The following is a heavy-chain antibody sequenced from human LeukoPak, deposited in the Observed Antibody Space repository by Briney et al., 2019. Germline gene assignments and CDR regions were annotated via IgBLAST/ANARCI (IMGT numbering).Heavy chain of an antibody. J-gene: IGHJ4*02. CDR2: IKQDGSER. CDR1: GFTFSGFS. V-gene: IGHV3-7*01. D-gene: IGHD3-10*01. CDR3: ARAGSHWHYVY. Sequence: GGSLRLSCAASGFTFSGFSMSWVRQSPTKGLEWVANIKQDGSERYYVDSVKGRFSISRDDAKNSLSLQMNNLRVEDTAVYYCARAGSHWHYVYWGQGTVVTVSS.